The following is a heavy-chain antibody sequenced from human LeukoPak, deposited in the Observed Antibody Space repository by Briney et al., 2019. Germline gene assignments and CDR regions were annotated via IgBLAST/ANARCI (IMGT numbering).Heavy chain of an antibody. V-gene: IGHV3-74*01. D-gene: IGHD3-10*01. CDR3: SRGVGYYGSGSYGLDNWFDP. CDR1: GFTFSSYW. Sequence: PGGSLRLSCAASGFTFSSYWMHWVRQAPGKGLVWVSRINSDGSSTSYADSVKGRFTISRDNAKNTLYLQMNSLRAEDTAVYYCSRGVGYYGSGSYGLDNWFDPWGQGTLVTVS. J-gene: IGHJ5*02. CDR2: INSDGSST.